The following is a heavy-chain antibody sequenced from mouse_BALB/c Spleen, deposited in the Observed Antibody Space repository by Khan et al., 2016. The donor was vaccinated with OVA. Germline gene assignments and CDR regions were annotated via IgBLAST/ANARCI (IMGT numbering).Heavy chain of an antibody. D-gene: IGHD2-1*01. V-gene: IGHV1-4*01. Sequence: QVQLQQSGAELARPGASVKMSCKASGYTFTSYTIHWVKQRPGQGLEWIGYINPTNIYTNYNQKFRDKATLTADKYSRTAYIELSSLTANDSAVYFGSSVGPCHGNYGSWFAYWGQGTLVTVSA. J-gene: IGHJ3*01. CDR1: GYTFTSYT. CDR3: SSVGPCHGNYGSWFAY. CDR2: INPTNIYT.